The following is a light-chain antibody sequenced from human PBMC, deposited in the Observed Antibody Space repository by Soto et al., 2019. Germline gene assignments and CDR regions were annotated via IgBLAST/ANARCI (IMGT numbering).Light chain of an antibody. Sequence: QSALTQPPSASGSPGPSVTLSCAGTSSDVGGYNYVSWYQQHPGKAPKLMIYEVSTRPSGVPDRFSGSKSGNTASLTVSGLQAEDEADYYCSSYAGSNNVVFGGGTKVTVL. CDR1: SSDVGGYNY. V-gene: IGLV2-8*01. J-gene: IGLJ2*01. CDR3: SSYAGSNNVV. CDR2: EVS.